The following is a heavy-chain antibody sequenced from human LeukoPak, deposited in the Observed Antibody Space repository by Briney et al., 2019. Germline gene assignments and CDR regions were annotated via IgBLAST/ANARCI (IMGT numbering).Heavy chain of an antibody. Sequence: PGGSLRLSCAASGFTFSNYEMNWVRQAPGKGLEWVSYISGSGSSIYYADSVKGRFTISRDNAKNSLYLQVNGLRAEDTAFYYCASGYCSSPSCPLGWYFDLWGRGTLVTVPS. CDR2: ISGSGSSI. D-gene: IGHD2-2*01. V-gene: IGHV3-48*03. CDR3: ASGYCSSPSCPLGWYFDL. CDR1: GFTFSNYE. J-gene: IGHJ2*01.